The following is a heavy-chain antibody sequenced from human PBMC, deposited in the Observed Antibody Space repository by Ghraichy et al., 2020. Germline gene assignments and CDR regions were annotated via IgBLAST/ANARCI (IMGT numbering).Heavy chain of an antibody. J-gene: IGHJ4*02. CDR1: GFTVTSTK. Sequence: GGSLRLSCAASGFTVTSTKMSWVRQAPGRGLEWVSIVYSGGDAYYADSARGRFTISRDNSRNTVYLQMNNLRVEDTAVYYCARFQDNNYFDYWGQGTLVTVS. CDR2: VYSGGDA. V-gene: IGHV3-53*01. D-gene: IGHD5-24*01. CDR3: ARFQDNNYFDY.